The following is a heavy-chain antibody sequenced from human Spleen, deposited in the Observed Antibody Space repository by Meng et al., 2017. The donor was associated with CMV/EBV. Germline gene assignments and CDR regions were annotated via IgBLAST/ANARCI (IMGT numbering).Heavy chain of an antibody. CDR3: VRAPFKAPYDSRGYYYMNV. CDR1: GVSISSSGYY. V-gene: IGHV4-61*02. CDR2: VYFSGGT. J-gene: IGHJ6*03. Sequence: HVHPPESGPVLVNPSQTLSLTCTVFGVSISSSGYYWTWIRQAAGKGLAWIGRVYFSGGTNYNPSLQSRVTISADTSRNQFSLNVTSVTAADTAVYFCVRAPFKAPYDSRGYYYMNVWGKGTTVTVSS. D-gene: IGHD5-12*01.